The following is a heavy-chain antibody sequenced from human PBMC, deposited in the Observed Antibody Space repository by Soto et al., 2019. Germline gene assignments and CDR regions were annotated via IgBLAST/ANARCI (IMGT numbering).Heavy chain of an antibody. CDR2: VTGSSNYI. CDR3: ARGRGTTVTTYSFDY. CDR1: EFTFNSYG. D-gene: IGHD4-17*01. Sequence: EVQLVESGGGLVKPGGSLRLSCAASEFTFNSYGMSWVRQAPGMGPEWLSSVTGSSNYIYYADSVKGRFTISRDNAKNSLYLQMNSLRAEDTAMYYCARGRGTTVTTYSFDYWGQGTLVTVSS. V-gene: IGHV3-21*01. J-gene: IGHJ4*02.